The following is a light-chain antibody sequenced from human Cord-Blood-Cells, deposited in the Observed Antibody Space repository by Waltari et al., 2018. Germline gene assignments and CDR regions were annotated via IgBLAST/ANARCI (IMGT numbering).Light chain of an antibody. CDR2: SNN. CDR3: AAWDDSLNGPV. J-gene: IGLJ2*01. Sequence: QSVLTQPPSASGTPGQRATISCSGSSSNIGSNTVNWYQQLPATAPKLLIYSNNQRPSGVPDRFSGSKSGTSASLAISGLQSEDEADYYCAAWDDSLNGPVFGGGTKLTVL. V-gene: IGLV1-44*01. CDR1: SSNIGSNT.